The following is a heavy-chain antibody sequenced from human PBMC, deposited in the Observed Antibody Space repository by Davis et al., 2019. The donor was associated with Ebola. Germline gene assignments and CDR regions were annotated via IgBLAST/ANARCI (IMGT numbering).Heavy chain of an antibody. J-gene: IGHJ5*02. V-gene: IGHV4-34*01. CDR1: GFTFSSYW. D-gene: IGHD1-26*01. CDR2: INHSGST. Sequence: ESLKISCAASGFTFSSYWMSWVRQAPGKGLEWIGEINHSGSTNYNPSLKSRVTISVDTSKNQFSLKLSSVTAADTAVYYCARGYSNWFDPWGQGTLVTVSS. CDR3: ARGYSNWFDP.